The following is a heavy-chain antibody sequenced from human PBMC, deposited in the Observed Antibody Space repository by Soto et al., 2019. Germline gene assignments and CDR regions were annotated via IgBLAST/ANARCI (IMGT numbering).Heavy chain of an antibody. CDR1: GGSISSGDYY. V-gene: IGHV4-30-4*01. J-gene: IGHJ4*02. Sequence: QVQLQESGPGLVKPSQTLSLTCTVSGGSISSGDYYWSWIRQPPGKGLEWIGYIYYSGSTYYNPSPKSRVTISVDTSKNQFSLKLSSVTAADTAVYYCARGSIVATRGDYFDYWGQGTLVTVSS. CDR3: ARGSIVATRGDYFDY. D-gene: IGHD5-12*01. CDR2: IYYSGST.